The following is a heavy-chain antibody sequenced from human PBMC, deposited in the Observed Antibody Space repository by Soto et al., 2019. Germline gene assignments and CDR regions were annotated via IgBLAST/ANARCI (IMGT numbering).Heavy chain of an antibody. Sequence: EVQLVESGGGLVQPGGSLRLSCAASGFTFSSYSMNWVRQAPGKGLEWVSYISSSSTTIYYADSEKGRFTISRDNSKNSLYLQKNSMRAQDTAVYYCARADSGYAHGYYYYGMDVWGQGTTVTVSS. CDR2: ISSSSTTI. CDR1: GFTFSSYS. CDR3: ARADSGYAHGYYYYGMDV. D-gene: IGHD5-12*01. V-gene: IGHV3-48*01. J-gene: IGHJ6*02.